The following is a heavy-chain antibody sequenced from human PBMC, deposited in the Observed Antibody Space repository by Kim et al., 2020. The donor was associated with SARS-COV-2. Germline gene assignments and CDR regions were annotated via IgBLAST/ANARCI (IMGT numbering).Heavy chain of an antibody. D-gene: IGHD3-22*01. Sequence: YNPSLKSRVNISVDTSKNQFSLKLSSVTAADTAVYYCATDSIVVITRFDYWGQGTLVTVSS. J-gene: IGHJ4*02. V-gene: IGHV4-30-2*04. CDR3: ATDSIVVITRFDY.